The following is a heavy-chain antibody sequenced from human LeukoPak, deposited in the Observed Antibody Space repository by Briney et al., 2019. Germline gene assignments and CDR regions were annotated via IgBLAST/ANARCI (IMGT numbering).Heavy chain of an antibody. CDR2: IYPGDSDT. Sequence: GESLKISCEGSGYSFTTYWIGWVRQMPGKGLEWMGIIYPGDSDTRYSLSFQGQVTISADKSISTAYLQWSSLKASDTAMYYCARRGSGTYGAFDYWGQGTLVTVSS. J-gene: IGHJ4*02. CDR3: ARRGSGTYGAFDY. V-gene: IGHV5-51*01. CDR1: GYSFTTYW. D-gene: IGHD1-26*01.